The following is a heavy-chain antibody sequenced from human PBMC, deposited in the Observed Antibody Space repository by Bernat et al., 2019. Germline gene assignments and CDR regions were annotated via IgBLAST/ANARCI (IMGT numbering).Heavy chain of an antibody. D-gene: IGHD3-3*01. CDR1: GFTFSSYA. V-gene: IGHV3-23*01. CDR2: ISGSGGST. CDR3: AKDSNLGWLSLDAFDI. J-gene: IGHJ3*02. Sequence: EVQLLESGGGLVQPGGSLRLSCAASGFTFSSYAMSWVRQAPGKGLEWVSAISGSGGSTYYADSVKGRFTISRDNSKNTLYLQMNSVRAEDTAVYYCAKDSNLGWLSLDAFDIWGQGTMVTVSS.